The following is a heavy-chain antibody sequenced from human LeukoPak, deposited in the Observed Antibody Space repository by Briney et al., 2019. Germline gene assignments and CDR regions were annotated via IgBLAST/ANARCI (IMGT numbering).Heavy chain of an antibody. V-gene: IGHV4-59*08. CDR2: IYYSGST. CDR1: GGSISTYY. D-gene: IGHD6-19*01. J-gene: IGHJ4*02. Sequence: SETLSLTCTVSGGSISTYYWSWIRQPPGKGLEWIGYIYYSGSTIYNPSLKSRATISADTSKNQVSLKLSSVTAADTAVYYCARYHVNIAVARIFDYWGQGTLVTVSS. CDR3: ARYHVNIAVARIFDY.